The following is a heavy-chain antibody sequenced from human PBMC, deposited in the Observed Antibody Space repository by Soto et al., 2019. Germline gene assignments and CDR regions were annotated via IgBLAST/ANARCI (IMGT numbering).Heavy chain of an antibody. D-gene: IGHD1-26*01. Sequence: PSQTLSLPCAISGDTVSRKSSACNFIRQSPSRGLEWLGRTYYRSKFYNEYAVSVKSRIIINPDTSKNQFSLQLNSVTHEDTAVYYCARSGNEGAVDYWGQGTLVTVSS. J-gene: IGHJ4*02. CDR3: ARSGNEGAVDY. V-gene: IGHV6-1*01. CDR2: TYYRSKFYN. CDR1: GDTVSRKSSA.